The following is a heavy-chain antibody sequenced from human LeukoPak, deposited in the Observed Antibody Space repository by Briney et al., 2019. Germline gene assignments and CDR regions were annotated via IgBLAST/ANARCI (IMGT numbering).Heavy chain of an antibody. D-gene: IGHD3-10*01. Sequence: SETLSLTCTVSGGSISSSSYYWGWIRQPPGKGLEWIGSIYYSGSTYYNPSLKSRVTISVDTSKNQLSLRLSSVSAADTAVYYCALYGSGSYRDFDYWGQGTLVTVSS. CDR1: GGSISSSSYY. CDR3: ALYGSGSYRDFDY. J-gene: IGHJ4*02. V-gene: IGHV4-39*01. CDR2: IYYSGST.